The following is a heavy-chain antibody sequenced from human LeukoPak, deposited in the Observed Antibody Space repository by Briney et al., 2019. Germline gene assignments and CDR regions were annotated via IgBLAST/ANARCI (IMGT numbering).Heavy chain of an antibody. J-gene: IGHJ1*01. CDR3: ATPAAGPGAEYSQY. Sequence: GGSLRLSCAASGFSFSRYSMNWVRQAPGKGLEWVSSIDYSSKYIYTADSLKGRFTTSRDNAKNSLDLQMNSLKAEDTAVYYCATPAAGPGAEYSQYWGQGTLVIVSS. D-gene: IGHD6-13*01. V-gene: IGHV3-21*01. CDR1: GFSFSRYS. CDR2: IDYSSKYI.